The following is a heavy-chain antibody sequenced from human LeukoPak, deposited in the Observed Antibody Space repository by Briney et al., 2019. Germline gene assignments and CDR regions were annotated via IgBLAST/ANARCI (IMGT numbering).Heavy chain of an antibody. CDR1: GFTFSSYA. V-gene: IGHV3-7*01. J-gene: IGHJ3*02. Sequence: GGSLRLSCAASGFTFSSYAMSWVRQAPGKGLEWVANIKQDGSEKYYVDSVKGRFTISRDNAKNSLYLQMNSLRAEDTAVYYCARVNDFTDAFDIWGQGTMVTVSS. D-gene: IGHD3-3*01. CDR3: ARVNDFTDAFDI. CDR2: IKQDGSEK.